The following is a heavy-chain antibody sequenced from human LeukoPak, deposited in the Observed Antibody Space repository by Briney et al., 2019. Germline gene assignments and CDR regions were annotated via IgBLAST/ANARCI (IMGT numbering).Heavy chain of an antibody. D-gene: IGHD3-10*01. CDR2: ISSSSNFI. V-gene: IGHV3-21*06. CDR3: ARDEPGYGEFLLY. J-gene: IGHJ4*02. Sequence: GGSLRLSCAASGFTFSSYTMNWVRQAPGKGPEWVSSISSSSNFIYYADSVKGRFTISRDNTKNLLYLQMSSLRAGDTAVYYCARDEPGYGEFLLYWGQGTLVTVSS. CDR1: GFTFSSYT.